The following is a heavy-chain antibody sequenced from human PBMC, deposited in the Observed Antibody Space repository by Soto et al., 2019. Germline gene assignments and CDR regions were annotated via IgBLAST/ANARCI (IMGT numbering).Heavy chain of an antibody. CDR3: ARDPKRGDYNSGGVHDAFDS. V-gene: IGHV1-18*01. Sequence: SVKVSCKASGYTFTSYCISWVRQAPGQGLEWMGYTSAYNDNTYSAQNFQGRVTMTRDTSTNTAYMELRSLRSDDTAVYYCARDPKRGDYNSGGVHDAFDSWGKGTMVTV. CDR1: GYTFTSYC. J-gene: IGHJ3*02. CDR2: TSAYNDNT. D-gene: IGHD2-15*01.